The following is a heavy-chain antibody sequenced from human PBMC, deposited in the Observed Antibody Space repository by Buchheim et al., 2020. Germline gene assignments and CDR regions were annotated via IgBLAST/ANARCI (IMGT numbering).Heavy chain of an antibody. CDR2: IHQDGGEK. J-gene: IGHJ6*02. CDR1: GFTFSRYW. D-gene: IGHD2-15*01. CDR3: VRESQVVAPGSGRLTYYGMDV. Sequence: EVQLVESGGDLVQPGGSLRLSCGVSGFTFSRYWMSWVRQAPGKGLEWVANIHQDGGEKYYVDSLKGRFTISRDNAKSSLFLQMNSLRVEDTAVYYCVRESQVVAPGSGRLTYYGMDVWGQGTT. V-gene: IGHV3-7*01.